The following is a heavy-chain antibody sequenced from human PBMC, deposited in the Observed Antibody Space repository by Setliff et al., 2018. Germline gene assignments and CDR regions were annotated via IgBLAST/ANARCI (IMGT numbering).Heavy chain of an antibody. V-gene: IGHV1-69*08. CDR1: GGTFSIYT. CDR3: AISTIFGVVSPTPDAFDI. CDR2: IIPIFGTA. Sequence: SVKVSCKASGGTFSIYTISWVRQAPGQGLEWMGRIIPIFGTANYAQKFQGRVTITADKSTSTAYMELSSLRSEDAAVYYCAISTIFGVVSPTPDAFDIWGQGTMVTVS. J-gene: IGHJ3*02. D-gene: IGHD3-3*01.